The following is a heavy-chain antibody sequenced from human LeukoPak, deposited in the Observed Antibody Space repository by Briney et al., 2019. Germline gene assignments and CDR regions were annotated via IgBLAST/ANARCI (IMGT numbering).Heavy chain of an antibody. CDR1: GFPFSSYV. CDR3: ARDYDWAFDF. CDR2: INHNGEAI. Sequence: GGSLRLSCAASGFPFSSYVMSWVRQAPGKGLEWIAYINHNGEAIYYPDFVKGRFIISRDNAKKSLFLQMNDLRDEDTAVYYCARDYDWAFDFWGQGTRVTVSS. V-gene: IGHV3-48*02. J-gene: IGHJ4*02. D-gene: IGHD3-9*01.